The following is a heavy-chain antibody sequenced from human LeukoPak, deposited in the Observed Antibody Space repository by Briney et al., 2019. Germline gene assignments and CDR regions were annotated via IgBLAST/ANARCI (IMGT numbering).Heavy chain of an antibody. V-gene: IGHV1-2*02. D-gene: IGHD6-19*01. CDR2: INPNSGGT. J-gene: IGHJ4*02. CDR1: GYTFTGYY. Sequence: ASVKVSCKASGYTFTGYYMHWVRQAPGQGLEWMGWINPNSGGTNYAQKFQGRVTVTRDTSISTAYMELSRLRSDDTAVYYCASPTGIAVAGTLLDYWGQGTLVTVSS. CDR3: ASPTGIAVAGTLLDY.